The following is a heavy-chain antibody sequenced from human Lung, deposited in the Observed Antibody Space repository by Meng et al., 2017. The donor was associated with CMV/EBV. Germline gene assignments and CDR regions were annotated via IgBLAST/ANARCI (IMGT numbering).Heavy chain of an antibody. CDR1: GFRFSDYY. J-gene: IGHJ6*02. Sequence: GGSLRLSCAASGFRFSDYYMTWIRQAPGKGLEWVSYISSSYAVDYADSLKGRFTISRDNAKNSLYLQMNSLRVEDTAVYYCARVLLEVRRGYYQGMDVWGQGTTVTVSS. CDR2: ISSSYAV. CDR3: ARVLLEVRRGYYQGMDV. V-gene: IGHV3-69-1*01. D-gene: IGHD3-10*01.